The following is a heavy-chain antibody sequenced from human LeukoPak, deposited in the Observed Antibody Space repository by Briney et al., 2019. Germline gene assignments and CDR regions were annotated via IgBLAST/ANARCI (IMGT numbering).Heavy chain of an antibody. CDR1: GGSFSGYY. CDR2: INHSGST. CDR3: ARHSRRYRVPRINWFDP. D-gene: IGHD2-2*01. V-gene: IGHV4-34*01. Sequence: SETLSLTCAVYGGSFSGYYWSWIRQPPGKGLEWIGEINHSGSTNYNPSLKSRVTISVDTSKNQFSLKLSSVTAADTAVYYCARHSRRYRVPRINWFDPWGQETLVTVSS. J-gene: IGHJ5*02.